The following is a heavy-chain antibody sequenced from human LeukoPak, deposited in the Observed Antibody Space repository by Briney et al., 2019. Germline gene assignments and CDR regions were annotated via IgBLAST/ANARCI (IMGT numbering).Heavy chain of an antibody. V-gene: IGHV1-69*05. J-gene: IGHJ4*02. CDR1: GGTFSSYA. CDR2: IIPIFGTA. Sequence: SVKVSCKASGGTFSSYAISWVRQAPGQGLEWMGGIIPIFGTANYAQKFQGRVTMTTDTSTSTAYMELRSLRSDDTAVYYCARGIPQYYYDSSGYYGSDYWGQGTLVTVSS. D-gene: IGHD3-22*01. CDR3: ARGIPQYYYDSSGYYGSDY.